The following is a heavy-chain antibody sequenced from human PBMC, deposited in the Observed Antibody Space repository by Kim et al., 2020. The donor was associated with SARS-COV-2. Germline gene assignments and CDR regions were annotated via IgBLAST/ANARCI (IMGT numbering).Heavy chain of an antibody. J-gene: IGHJ4*02. CDR3: VRGTARAHQHFEY. D-gene: IGHD2-21*02. CDR2: ISADGSDT. CDR1: GFAFWNYG. Sequence: GESLKISCAASGFAFWNYGMHWVRQAPGKGPEWLSAISADGSDTYYGDPVKGRFTISRDNSRNTLYLQMNSLRPEDTALFYCVRGTARAHQHFEYWGQGILVTVSS. V-gene: IGHV3-30*03.